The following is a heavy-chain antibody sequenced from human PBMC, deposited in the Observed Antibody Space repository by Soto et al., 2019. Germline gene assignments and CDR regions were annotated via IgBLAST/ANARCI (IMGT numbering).Heavy chain of an antibody. CDR1: GYTFTSYY. D-gene: IGHD3-3*01. J-gene: IGHJ6*02. CDR3: ARDSIGGYDFWSGYYRPPYYYYGMDV. Sequence: ASVKVSCKASGYTFTSYYMHWVLQAPGQGLEWMGIINPSGGSTSYAQKFQGRVTMTRDTSTSTVYMELSSLRSEDTAVYYCARDSIGGYDFWSGYYRPPYYYYGMDVWGQGTTVTVSS. CDR2: INPSGGST. V-gene: IGHV1-46*01.